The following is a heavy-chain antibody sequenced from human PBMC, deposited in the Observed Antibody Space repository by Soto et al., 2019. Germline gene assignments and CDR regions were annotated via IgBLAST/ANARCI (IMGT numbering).Heavy chain of an antibody. J-gene: IGHJ4*02. V-gene: IGHV4-31*03. D-gene: IGHD2-8*01. CDR1: GGSISSGGYY. Sequence: SETLSRTCTVSGGSISSGGYYWSWIRQHPGKGLEWIGYIYYSGSTYYNPSLKSRVTISVDTSKNQFSLKLSSVTAADTAVYYCARGPYAQYAPFDYWGQGTLVPVSS. CDR3: ARGPYAQYAPFDY. CDR2: IYYSGST.